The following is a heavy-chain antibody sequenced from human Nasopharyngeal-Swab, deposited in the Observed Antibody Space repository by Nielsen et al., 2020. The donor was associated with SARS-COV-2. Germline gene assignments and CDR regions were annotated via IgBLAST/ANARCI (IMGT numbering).Heavy chain of an antibody. Sequence: SGPTLVQPTQTFTLTCSFPGFSHDTSGVGVAWIRPPPGKALEWLALIHWDGAKRYSPSLKNRLTITKDTSKNQLVLTMTNMDPVDTATYFCAHIPLIGYVSGNYFDQWDQGILVSVSS. CDR1: GFSHDTSGVG. CDR2: IHWDGAK. V-gene: IGHV2-5*02. J-gene: IGHJ4*02. D-gene: IGHD3-10*01. CDR3: AHIPLIGYVSGNYFDQ.